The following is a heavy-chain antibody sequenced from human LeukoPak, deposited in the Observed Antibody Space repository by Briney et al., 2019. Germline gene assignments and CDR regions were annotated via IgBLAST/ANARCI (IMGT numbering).Heavy chain of an antibody. CDR1: GFTFSSYA. D-gene: IGHD1-7*01. V-gene: IGHV3-23*01. J-gene: IGHJ6*02. CDR2: ISGSGGST. Sequence: GGSLTLSCATSGFTFSSYAMSCVRQAPGKGVEWVSAISGSGGSTYYADSVKGRFTISRDNSKNTMYLQMNSLRAAATAVYYCAKDPTGIPTGTTDYGMDVWGQGTTVTVSS. CDR3: AKDPTGIPTGTTDYGMDV.